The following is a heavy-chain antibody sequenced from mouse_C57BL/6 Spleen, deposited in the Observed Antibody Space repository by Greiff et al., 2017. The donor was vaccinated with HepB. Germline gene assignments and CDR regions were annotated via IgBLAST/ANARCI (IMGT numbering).Heavy chain of an antibody. J-gene: IGHJ2*01. CDR3: TIVDFITTVVAHDY. D-gene: IGHD1-1*01. V-gene: IGHV1-15*01. CDR1: GYTFTDYE. CDR2: IDPETGGT. Sequence: VNVVESGAELVRPGASVTLSCKASGYTFTDYEMHWVKQTPVHGLEWIGAIDPETGGTAYNQKFKGKAILTADKSSSTAYMELRSLTSEDSAVYYCTIVDFITTVVAHDYWGQGTTLTVSS.